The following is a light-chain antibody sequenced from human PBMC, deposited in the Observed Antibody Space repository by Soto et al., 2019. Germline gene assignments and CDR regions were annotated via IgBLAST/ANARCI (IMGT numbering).Light chain of an antibody. CDR2: DAS. J-gene: IGKJ3*01. CDR3: HQYDNRPPFT. V-gene: IGKV1-33*01. Sequence: IQMTQSPSSLSASVGDRVTITCQASPDIDNFLNWYQQKPGKAPKLLIYDASNMETGVPSRFSGSGSGTDFTFTISSLQPEDIATYYCHQYDNRPPFTFGPGTKVDIK. CDR1: PDIDNF.